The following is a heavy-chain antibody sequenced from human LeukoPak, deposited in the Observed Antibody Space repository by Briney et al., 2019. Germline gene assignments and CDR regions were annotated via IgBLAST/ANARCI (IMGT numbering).Heavy chain of an antibody. D-gene: IGHD6-13*01. V-gene: IGHV4-34*01. Sequence: SETLSLTCDVNSGSFSGYYRSWIRQPPGKGLEWIGEINNSGSTNYNPSLKSRVTISVDTSKNQFSLKLSSVTAADTAVYYCARHGRGAAAGTSEYNWFDPWGQGTLVTVSS. CDR2: INNSGST. CDR1: SGSFSGYY. J-gene: IGHJ5*02. CDR3: ARHGRGAAAGTSEYNWFDP.